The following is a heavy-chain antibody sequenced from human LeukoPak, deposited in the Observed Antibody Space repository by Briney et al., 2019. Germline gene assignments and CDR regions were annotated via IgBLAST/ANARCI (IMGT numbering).Heavy chain of an antibody. CDR3: ASRPYSSNWYYLNF. Sequence: GGSLILSCAASGFTFSTYAMNWVRQAPGKGLEWVSAISGTGGSTYYADSVKGRFTISRDNSKNTLFLQMDSLRAEDTAVYYCASRPYSSNWYYLNFWGQGTLVTVSS. CDR2: ISGTGGST. D-gene: IGHD6-13*01. CDR1: GFTFSTYA. J-gene: IGHJ4*02. V-gene: IGHV3-23*01.